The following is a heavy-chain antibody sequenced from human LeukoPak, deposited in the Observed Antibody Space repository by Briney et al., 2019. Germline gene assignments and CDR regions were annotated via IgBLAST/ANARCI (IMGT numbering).Heavy chain of an antibody. CDR3: ARVRGYYNSGNYYYPHYFDA. V-gene: IGHV3-20*01. CDR2: IIWNGDST. J-gene: IGHJ4*02. D-gene: IGHD3-22*01. Sequence: GGSLRLSCAASGFTFDDYGMSWVRQVPGKGLEWVSGIIWNGDSTGYADSVKGRFTISGDNAKNSLYLQMNSLRVEDTALYHCARVRGYYNSGNYYYPHYFDAWGQGTLVTVSS. CDR1: GFTFDDYG.